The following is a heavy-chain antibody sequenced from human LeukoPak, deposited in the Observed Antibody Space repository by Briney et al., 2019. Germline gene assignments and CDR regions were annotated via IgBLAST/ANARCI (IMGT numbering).Heavy chain of an antibody. J-gene: IGHJ4*02. CDR1: GYTLTELS. V-gene: IGHV1-24*01. D-gene: IGHD3-10*01. CDR3: ATANYYGSGSYHLDY. CDR2: FDPEDGET. Sequence: ASVKVSCKVSGYTLTELSMHWVRQAPGKGLEWMGGFDPEDGETIYAQEFQGRVTMTEDTSTDTPYMELSGLRSQDTAVYYCATANYYGSGSYHLDYWGQGTLVTVSS.